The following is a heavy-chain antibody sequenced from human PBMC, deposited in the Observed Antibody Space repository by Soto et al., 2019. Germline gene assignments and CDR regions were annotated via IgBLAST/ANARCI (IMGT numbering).Heavy chain of an antibody. CDR3: TTLPVLRYFDLSEPNFDY. Sequence: GGSLRLSCAASGFTFSNAWMSWVRQAPGKGLEWVGRIKSKTDGGTTDYAAPVKGRFTISRDDSKNTLYLQMNSLKTEDTAVYYCTTLPVLRYFDLSEPNFDYWGQGTLVTVSS. J-gene: IGHJ4*02. CDR2: IKSKTDGGTT. V-gene: IGHV3-15*01. CDR1: GFTFSNAW. D-gene: IGHD3-9*01.